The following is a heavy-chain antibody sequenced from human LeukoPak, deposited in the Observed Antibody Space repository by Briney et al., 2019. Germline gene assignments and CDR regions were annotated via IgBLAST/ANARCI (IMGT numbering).Heavy chain of an antibody. CDR2: ISSSSSYI. J-gene: IGHJ4*02. CDR3: ARDVGIQLWFIDPVHFDY. D-gene: IGHD5-18*01. Sequence: GGSLRLSCAASGFTFSGYSMYWARQAPGKGLEWVSSISSSSSYIYYADSVKGRFTISRDNAKNSLYLQMNSLRAEDTAVYYCARDVGIQLWFIDPVHFDYWGQGTLVTVSS. CDR1: GFTFSGYS. V-gene: IGHV3-21*01.